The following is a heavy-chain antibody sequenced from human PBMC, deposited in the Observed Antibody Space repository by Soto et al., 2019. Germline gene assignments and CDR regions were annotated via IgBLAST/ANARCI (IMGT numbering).Heavy chain of an antibody. CDR2: IYYSGST. J-gene: IGHJ4*02. D-gene: IGHD4-17*01. Sequence: QLQLQESGPGLVKPSETLSLTCTVSGGSISSSSYYWGWIRQPPGKGLEWIGSIYYSGSTYYNPSLKSRVTISVDTSKNQFSLKLSSVTAADTAVYYCARQEDYGGTIDYWGQGTLVTVSS. V-gene: IGHV4-39*01. CDR3: ARQEDYGGTIDY. CDR1: GGSISSSSYY.